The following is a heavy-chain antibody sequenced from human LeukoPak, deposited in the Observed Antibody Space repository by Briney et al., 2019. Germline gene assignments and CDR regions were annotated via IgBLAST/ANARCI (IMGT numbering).Heavy chain of an antibody. D-gene: IGHD3-22*01. CDR3: ARAYYDSSPYGMDV. Sequence: GASVKVSCKASGYTFTSYGISWVRQAPGQGLEWMGWISAYNGNTNYAQKLQGRVTMTTDTSTSTAYMELRSLRSDDTAVYYCARAYYDSSPYGMDVWGQGTTVTVSS. J-gene: IGHJ6*02. CDR1: GYTFTSYG. V-gene: IGHV1-18*01. CDR2: ISAYNGNT.